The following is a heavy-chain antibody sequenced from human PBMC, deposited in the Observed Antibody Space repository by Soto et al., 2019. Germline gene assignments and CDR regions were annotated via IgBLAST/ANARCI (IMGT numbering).Heavy chain of an antibody. J-gene: IGHJ6*02. CDR1: GYKVSTWHNFTSYW. CDR2: IYPGDSDT. V-gene: IGHV5-51*01. Sequence: PGESLKISCMGSGYKVSTWHNFTSYWIAWVRQMPGEGLEWMGIIYPGDSDTRYSPSFQGQVTISADKSINSVYLQWSSLKASDTATYYCARRASYYYGMDVWGQGTTVTVSS. CDR3: ARRASYYYGMDV.